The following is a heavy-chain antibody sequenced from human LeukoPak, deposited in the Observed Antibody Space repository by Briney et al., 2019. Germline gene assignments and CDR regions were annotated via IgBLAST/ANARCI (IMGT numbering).Heavy chain of an antibody. CDR3: ARESPTYYGMDV. Sequence: SETLSLTCAVSGGSISSGGYSWSWIRQPPGKGLEWIGYIYHSGSAYYNPSLKSRVTISVDRSKNQFSLKLSSVTAADTAVYYCARESPTYYGMDVWGQGTTVTVSS. CDR1: GGSISSGGYS. CDR2: IYHSGSA. J-gene: IGHJ6*02. V-gene: IGHV4-30-2*01.